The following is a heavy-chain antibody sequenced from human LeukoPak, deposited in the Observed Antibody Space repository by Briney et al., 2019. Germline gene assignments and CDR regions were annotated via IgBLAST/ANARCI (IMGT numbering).Heavy chain of an antibody. CDR2: FDPEDGET. J-gene: IGHJ4*02. Sequence: ASVKVSCKVSGYNFNELSMHWVRQAPGKGLEWMGGFDPEDGETIYAQKFQGRVIMTEDTSTDTAYMELSSLRSEDTAVYYCASADPRLYTIRYFEYWGQGTLVTVSS. CDR1: GYNFNELS. CDR3: ASADPRLYTIRYFEY. D-gene: IGHD3-16*01. V-gene: IGHV1-24*01.